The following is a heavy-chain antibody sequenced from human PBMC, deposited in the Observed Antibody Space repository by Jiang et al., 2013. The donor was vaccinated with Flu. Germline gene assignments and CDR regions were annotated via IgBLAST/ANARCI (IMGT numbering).Heavy chain of an antibody. V-gene: IGHV3-48*03. CDR1: TFSSYE. CDR2: ISSSGSTI. J-gene: IGHJ5*02. CDR3: APKLGWFDP. Sequence: TFSSYEMNWVRQAPGKGRGVGFRYISSSGSTIYYADSVKGRFTISRDNAKNSLYLQMNSLRAEDTAVYYCAPKLGWFDPWGQGTLVTVSS.